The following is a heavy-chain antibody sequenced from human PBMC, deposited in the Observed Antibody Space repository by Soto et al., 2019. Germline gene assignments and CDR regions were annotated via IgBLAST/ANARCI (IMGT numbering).Heavy chain of an antibody. CDR2: INAGNGNT. CDR3: ARVGRFCLYYYYYMDV. CDR1: GYTFTSYA. Sequence: ASVKVSCKASGYTFTSYAMHWVRQAPGQRLEWMGWINAGNGNTKYSQKFQGRVTITRDTSPSTAYMELGSLRSEDTAVYYCARVGRFCLYYYYYMDVWGKGTTVTVSS. J-gene: IGHJ6*03. V-gene: IGHV1-3*01. D-gene: IGHD3-10*01.